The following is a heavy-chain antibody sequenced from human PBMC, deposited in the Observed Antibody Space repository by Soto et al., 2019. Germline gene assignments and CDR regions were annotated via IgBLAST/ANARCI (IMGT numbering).Heavy chain of an antibody. CDR3: AAAGGLGAVAADD. V-gene: IGHV4-30-4*01. CDR1: GDSITTGDYY. Sequence: SETLSLTCTVSGDSITTGDYYWSWTRQPPGKGLEWLGYIHYSGTTYYNPSLKSRVTISIDTSKNQFSLKLSSVTAADTAVYYCAAAGGLGAVAADDWGQGTLVTVSS. D-gene: IGHD6-19*01. J-gene: IGHJ4*02. CDR2: IHYSGTT.